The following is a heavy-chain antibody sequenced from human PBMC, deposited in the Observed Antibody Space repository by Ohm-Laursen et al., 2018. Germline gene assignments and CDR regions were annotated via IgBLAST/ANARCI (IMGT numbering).Heavy chain of an antibody. Sequence: SETLSLTCTVSGESISGYYWNWIRLPAGKGLEWIGRIYSSANTIYNPSLKSRVTMSVDTSKNQFSLKLNSVTAADTAVYYCARDGSGWYSHWGQETLVTVSS. J-gene: IGHJ4*02. CDR3: ARDGSGWYSH. D-gene: IGHD6-19*01. CDR2: IYSSANT. CDR1: GESISGYY. V-gene: IGHV4-4*07.